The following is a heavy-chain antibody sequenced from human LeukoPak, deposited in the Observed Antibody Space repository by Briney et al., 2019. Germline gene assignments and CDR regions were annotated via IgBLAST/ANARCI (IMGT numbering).Heavy chain of an antibody. CDR1: GGTFSSYA. D-gene: IGHD3-10*01. V-gene: IGHV1-69*04. Sequence: ASVKVSCKASGGTFSSYAISWVRQAPGQGLEWMGRIIPILGIANYAQEFQGRVTITADKSTSTAYMELSSLRSEDTAVYYCASDEKLWFGELYGMDVWGQGTTVTVSS. CDR3: ASDEKLWFGELYGMDV. CDR2: IIPILGIA. J-gene: IGHJ6*02.